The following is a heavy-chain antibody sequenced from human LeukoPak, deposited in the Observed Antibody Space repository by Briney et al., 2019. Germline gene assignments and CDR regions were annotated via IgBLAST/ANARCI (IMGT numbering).Heavy chain of an antibody. J-gene: IGHJ4*02. Sequence: GGSLRLSCAASGFTFSSYAMTWVRQAPGKGLEWVSAISGSGGSTYYADSVKGRFTISRDNSRNTLYLQMNSLRAEDTAVYYCARRVVYYFDYWGQETLVTVSS. D-gene: IGHD2-15*01. CDR2: ISGSGGST. CDR1: GFTFSSYA. CDR3: ARRVVYYFDY. V-gene: IGHV3-23*01.